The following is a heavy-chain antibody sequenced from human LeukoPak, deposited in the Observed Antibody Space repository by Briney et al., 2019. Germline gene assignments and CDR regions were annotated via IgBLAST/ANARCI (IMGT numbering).Heavy chain of an antibody. CDR3: ARVRDDSSGYYYDPDAFDI. J-gene: IGHJ3*02. CDR2: IYYSGST. V-gene: IGHV4-59*01. Sequence: SETLSLTCTVSGGSISSYYWSWIRQPPGKGLEWNGYIYYSGSTNYNPSLKSRVTISVDTSKNQFSLKLSSVTAADTAVYYCARVRDDSSGYYYDPDAFDIWGQGTMVTVSS. CDR1: GGSISSYY. D-gene: IGHD3-22*01.